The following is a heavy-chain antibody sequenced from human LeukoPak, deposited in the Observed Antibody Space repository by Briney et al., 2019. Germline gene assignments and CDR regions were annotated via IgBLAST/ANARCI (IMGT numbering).Heavy chain of an antibody. D-gene: IGHD6-13*01. Sequence: PSETLSLTCSVFGYSISSGYYWAWIRQPPGEGLEWIGSTYHSGSTYYNPSLKSRVTISVDTSKNQFSLKLSSVTAADTAVYYCARLIVSRAAAGLDYWGQGTLVTVSS. V-gene: IGHV4-38-2*02. CDR3: ARLIVSRAAAGLDY. CDR2: TYHSGST. J-gene: IGHJ4*02. CDR1: GYSISSGYY.